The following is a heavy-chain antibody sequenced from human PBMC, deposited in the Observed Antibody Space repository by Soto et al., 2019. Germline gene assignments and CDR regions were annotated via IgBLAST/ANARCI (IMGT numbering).Heavy chain of an antibody. CDR3: AKRRGTPVTVPTALFSLDY. J-gene: IGHJ4*02. Sequence: GGSLRLSCAASGFTFNIYAMTWVRQAPGKGLEWVSAISNIGGRTYYADSVKGRFTISRDNSKITLYLQMNSLRVEDTAVYYCAKRRGTPVTVPTALFSLDYWGQGTLVTVSS. CDR1: GFTFNIYA. CDR2: ISNIGGRT. V-gene: IGHV3-23*01. D-gene: IGHD2-2*01.